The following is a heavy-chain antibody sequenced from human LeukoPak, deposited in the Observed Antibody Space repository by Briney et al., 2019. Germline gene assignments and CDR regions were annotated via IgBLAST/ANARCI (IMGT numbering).Heavy chain of an antibody. J-gene: IGHJ4*02. Sequence: ASVTVSXKASGYTFNNYDINWVRQATGQGLAGMGWMNPNKGNTHFPQKLHDRVSMTRNTTINTDYMELTSLRSGDTAVYYCARATPGGLHGYSFDYWGQGTVVTVYS. V-gene: IGHV1-8*02. D-gene: IGHD5-24*01. CDR2: MNPNKGNT. CDR1: GYTFNNYD. CDR3: ARATPGGLHGYSFDY.